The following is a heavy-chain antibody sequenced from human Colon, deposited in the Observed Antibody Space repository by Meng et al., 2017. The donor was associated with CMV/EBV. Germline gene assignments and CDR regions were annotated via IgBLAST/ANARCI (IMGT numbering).Heavy chain of an antibody. CDR1: VGSFSNYF. D-gene: IGHD1-26*01. V-gene: IGHV4-34*02. J-gene: IGHJ4*02. CDR2: IYHSQL. CDR3: ATGSSQAWELLHY. Sequence: QVHLQPWGAGLLKPSETLSLTCTVYVGSFSNYFWTWIRQPPGKGLEWIGEIYHSQLNYNPSLKSRVTISRDTSKNQFSLKLSSVTAADTAVYYCATGSSQAWELLHYWGQGTLVTVSS.